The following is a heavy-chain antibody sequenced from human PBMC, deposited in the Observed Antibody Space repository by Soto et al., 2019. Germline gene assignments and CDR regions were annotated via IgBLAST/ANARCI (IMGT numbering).Heavy chain of an antibody. V-gene: IGHV3-21*01. CDR2: ISSSSAYI. J-gene: IGHJ4*02. Sequence: EVQLVESGGGLVKPGGSLRLSCAASGFTFRTYSMNWVRRAPGKGLEWVSAISSSSAYIFYSDSVKGRFTISRDNAKNSLYLQMSSLRVEDTAVYYCARDLGVTATGPNLDYWGQGTLVTVSS. CDR3: ARDLGVTATGPNLDY. CDR1: GFTFRTYS. D-gene: IGHD3-9*01.